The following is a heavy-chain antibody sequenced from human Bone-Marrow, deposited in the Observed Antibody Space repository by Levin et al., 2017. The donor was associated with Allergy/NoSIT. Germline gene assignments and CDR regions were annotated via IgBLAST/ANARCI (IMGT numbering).Heavy chain of an antibody. CDR2: INPKNGDT. CDR1: GYTFSDCY. Sequence: GESLKISCKTSGYTFSDCYVQWVRQAPGQGLEWIGWINPKNGDTKYAQKFQGRVTVTRDTSTKTVYMQMSGLRSDDTAVYYCARDLAGGTYSYDHDMDVWGKGATVTVSS. V-gene: IGHV1-2*02. J-gene: IGHJ6*03. D-gene: IGHD1-26*01. CDR3: ARDLAGGTYSYDHDMDV.